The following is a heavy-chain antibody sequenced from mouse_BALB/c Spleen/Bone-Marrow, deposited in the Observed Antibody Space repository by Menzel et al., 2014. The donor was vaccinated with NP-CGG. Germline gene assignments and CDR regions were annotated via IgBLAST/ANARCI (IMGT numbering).Heavy chain of an antibody. CDR2: IRNKANGYTT. Sequence: VQGVESGGGLVLPGGSLRLSCATSGFTFTDNYMSWVRQPPGKALEWLGFIRNKANGYTTEYSASVKGRFTISRDNSQSILYLQMNTLRAEDSATYYCARDSDWFAYWGQGTLVTVSA. CDR3: ARDSDWFAY. CDR1: GFTFTDNY. J-gene: IGHJ3*01. V-gene: IGHV7-3*02.